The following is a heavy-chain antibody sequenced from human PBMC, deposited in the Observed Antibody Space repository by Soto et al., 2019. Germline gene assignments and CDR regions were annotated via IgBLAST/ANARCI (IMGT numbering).Heavy chain of an antibody. V-gene: IGHV3-48*03. CDR1: GLTFSSYE. CDR2: ISSGGGTT. D-gene: IGHD5-12*01. J-gene: IGHJ4*02. CDR3: AKDGYEMATIWHFDY. Sequence: GGSLRLSCVTSGLTFSSYEMNWVRQAPGKGLEWVSYISSGGGTTYYADSVKGRFTISRDNSKNTLYLQMNSLRAEDTAVYYCAKDGYEMATIWHFDYWGQGTLVTVSS.